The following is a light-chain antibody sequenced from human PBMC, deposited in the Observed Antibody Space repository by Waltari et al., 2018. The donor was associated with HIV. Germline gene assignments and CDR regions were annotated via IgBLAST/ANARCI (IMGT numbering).Light chain of an antibody. CDR3: SSYTSSSTVV. V-gene: IGLV2-14*01. CDR1: SSDVGGYNS. J-gene: IGLJ2*01. CDR2: EVS. Sequence: QSALTQPASVSGSPGQSITISCTGTSSDVGGYNSVSWYHQHPGKAPKLMIYEVSNRPSWVSNRFSGSKSGNTASLTISGLQAEDEADYYCSSYTSSSTVVFGGGTKLTVL.